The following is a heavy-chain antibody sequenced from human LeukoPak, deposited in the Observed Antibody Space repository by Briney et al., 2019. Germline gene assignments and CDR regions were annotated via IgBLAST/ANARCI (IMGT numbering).Heavy chain of an antibody. CDR3: ARDKKKWLRSGQFDY. CDR1: GDSVSSNSAA. J-gene: IGHJ4*02. D-gene: IGHD5-12*01. CDR2: TYYRSKWYN. Sequence: SQTLSLTCAISGDSVSSNSAAWNWIRQSPSRGLEWLGRTYYRSKWYNEYAVSVKSRVTINPDTFKNQFSLQLNSVTPEDTAVYYCARDKKKWLRSGQFDYWGQGTLVTVSS. V-gene: IGHV6-1*01.